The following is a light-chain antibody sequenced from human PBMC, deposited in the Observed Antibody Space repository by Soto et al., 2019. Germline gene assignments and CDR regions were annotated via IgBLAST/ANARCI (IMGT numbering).Light chain of an antibody. CDR3: QQYDSSPWT. Sequence: EIVLTQSPGTLSLSPGERATLSCRASQSVSSSFLAWYQQKPGQAPRLLIYGASSRATGIPDRFSGSGSGTEFPLTISRLEPEDFAIYYCQQYDSSPWTFGQGTKVEIK. J-gene: IGKJ1*01. CDR1: QSVSSSF. CDR2: GAS. V-gene: IGKV3-20*01.